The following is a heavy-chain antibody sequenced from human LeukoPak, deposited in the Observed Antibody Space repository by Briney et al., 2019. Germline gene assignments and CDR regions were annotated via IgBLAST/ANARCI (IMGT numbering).Heavy chain of an antibody. CDR2: ISYDGSNK. CDR3: AKEGDWYYFDY. V-gene: IGHV3-30*18. D-gene: IGHD2-21*02. CDR1: GFTFSSFG. J-gene: IGHJ4*02. Sequence: GGSLRLSCAASGFTFSSFGMHWVRQVPGRGLEWVAVISYDGSNKYYADSVKGRFTISRDNSKNTLYLQMNSLRAEDTAVYYCAKEGDWYYFDYWGQGTLVTVSS.